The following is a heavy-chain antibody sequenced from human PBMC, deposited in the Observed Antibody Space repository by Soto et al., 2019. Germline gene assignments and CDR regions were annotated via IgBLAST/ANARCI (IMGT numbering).Heavy chain of an antibody. CDR3: SGLRRWVGATSDRAFDI. J-gene: IGHJ3*02. V-gene: IGHV3-23*01. D-gene: IGHD1-26*01. Sequence: EAQLLESGGDLVQPGRSLRLSCEASGFTFSSYAMSWVRQAPGKGLEWVSAISGSGGSTYYADSVKGRFTISRDNSKNTVFLQMNSLRADDTALYYCSGLRRWVGATSDRAFDIWGQGTLVTVSS. CDR1: GFTFSSYA. CDR2: ISGSGGST.